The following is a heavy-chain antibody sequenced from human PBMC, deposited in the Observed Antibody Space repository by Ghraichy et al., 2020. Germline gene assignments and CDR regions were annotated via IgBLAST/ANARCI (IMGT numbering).Heavy chain of an antibody. D-gene: IGHD3-10*01. CDR1: GGSISSSSYY. Sequence: SETLSLTCTVSGGSISSSSYYWGWIRQPPGKGLEWIGSIYYSGSTYYNPSLKSRVTISVDTSKNQFSLKLSSVTAADTAVYYCASGDYGSGSYYLSILPGDYWGQGTLVTVSS. CDR3: ASGDYGSGSYYLSILPGDY. CDR2: IYYSGST. V-gene: IGHV4-39*01. J-gene: IGHJ4*02.